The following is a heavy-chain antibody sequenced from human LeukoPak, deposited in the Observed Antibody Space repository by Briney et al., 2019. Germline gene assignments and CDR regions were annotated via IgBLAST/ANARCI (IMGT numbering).Heavy chain of an antibody. J-gene: IGHJ4*02. CDR2: INHSGST. CDR3: AVGGGYYY. CDR1: GGSFSGYY. V-gene: IGHV4-34*01. D-gene: IGHD3-22*01. Sequence: PSETLSLTCAVYGGSFSGYYWSWIRQPPGKGLEWIREINHSGSTNYNPSLKSRVTISVDTSKNQFSLKLSSVTAADTAVYYCAVGGGYYYWGQGTLVTVSS.